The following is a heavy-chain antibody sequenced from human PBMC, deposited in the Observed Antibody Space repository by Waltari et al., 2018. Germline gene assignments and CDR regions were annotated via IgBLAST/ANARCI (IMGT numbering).Heavy chain of an antibody. J-gene: IGHJ4*02. D-gene: IGHD1-1*01. V-gene: IGHV1-3*01. CDR2: INSNSGNI. Sequence: QVQLVQSGAEVKKPGASVKVSCKASGYTFTGYAMHWVRQAPGHRLEWMGWINSNSGNIEVSQKFGGRVTITRDTSLSTAYMEMDSLRYEDTAIYYCVRGYHGGAWIVDYWGQGTPVTVSS. CDR3: VRGYHGGAWIVDY. CDR1: GYTFTGYA.